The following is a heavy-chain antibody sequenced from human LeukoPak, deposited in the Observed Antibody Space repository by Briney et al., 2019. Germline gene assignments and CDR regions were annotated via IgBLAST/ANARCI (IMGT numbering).Heavy chain of an antibody. Sequence: PSETLSLTCTVSGGSISSYYWSWIRQPPGKGLEWIGYIYYSGSTNYNPSLKSRVTISVDTSKNQFSLKLSSVTAADTAVYYCARRTTVTTLGYYYYYMDVWGKGPTLTVSS. CDR2: IYYSGST. J-gene: IGHJ6*03. D-gene: IGHD4-11*01. CDR1: GGSISSYY. CDR3: ARRTTVTTLGYYYYYMDV. V-gene: IGHV4-59*01.